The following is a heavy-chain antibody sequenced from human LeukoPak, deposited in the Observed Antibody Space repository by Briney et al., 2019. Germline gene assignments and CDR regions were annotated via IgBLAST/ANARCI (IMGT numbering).Heavy chain of an antibody. CDR3: AKVRLLGALDDAFDV. CDR1: GGTFNMYG. CDR2: IIPTLDRT. J-gene: IGHJ3*01. D-gene: IGHD3-16*01. V-gene: IGHV1-69*04. Sequence: SVKVSCKVSGGTFNMYGISWVRQAPGQGLEWMGRIIPTLDRTKYARSFQGRVTITADKSTTTVYMDLSSLRPEDTAVYYCAKVRLLGALDDAFDVWGQGTMVTV.